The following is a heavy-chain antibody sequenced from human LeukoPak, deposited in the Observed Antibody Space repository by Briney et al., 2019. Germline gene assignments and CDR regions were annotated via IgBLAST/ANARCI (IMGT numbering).Heavy chain of an antibody. CDR1: GFTFTTFP. CDR3: ASPNSMAGTHYFHY. D-gene: IGHD6-19*01. CDR2: ISYDGTDK. Sequence: GGSLRLSCAAPGFTFTTFPMHWVRQPPGKGLEWVAVISYDGTDKYYADSVKGRFTISRDNSKSTLYLQMDSLRAEDTAVYYCASPNSMAGTHYFHYWGQGTLVTVSS. J-gene: IGHJ4*02. V-gene: IGHV3-30*04.